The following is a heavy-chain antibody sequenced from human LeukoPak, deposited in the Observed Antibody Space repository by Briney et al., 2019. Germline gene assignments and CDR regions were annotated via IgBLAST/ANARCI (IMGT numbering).Heavy chain of an antibody. CDR2: IYNTGST. Sequence: SETLSLTCTVSGGSISSGGNYWSWIRQHPGKDLEWIGYIYNTGSTYYNPSLKSRVTISIDTSKNQFSLKLSSVTAADTAVYYCARDLVTVTKGFDIWGQGTMVSVSS. CDR3: ARDLVTVTKGFDI. V-gene: IGHV4-61*08. J-gene: IGHJ3*02. D-gene: IGHD4-17*01. CDR1: GGSISSGGNY.